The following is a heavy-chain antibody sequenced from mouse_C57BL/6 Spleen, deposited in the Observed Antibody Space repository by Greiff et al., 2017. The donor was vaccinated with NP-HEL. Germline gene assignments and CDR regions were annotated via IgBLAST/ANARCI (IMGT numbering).Heavy chain of an antibody. V-gene: IGHV1-64*01. J-gene: IGHJ4*01. CDR1: GYTFTSYW. Sequence: QVQLQQPGAELVKPGASVKSSCKASGYTFTSYWMHWVKQRPGQGLEWIGMIHPNSGSTNYNEKFKSKATLTVDKSSSTAYMQLSSLTSEDSAVYYCARELGLYYAMDYWGQGTSVTVSS. D-gene: IGHD4-1*01. CDR3: ARELGLYYAMDY. CDR2: IHPNSGST.